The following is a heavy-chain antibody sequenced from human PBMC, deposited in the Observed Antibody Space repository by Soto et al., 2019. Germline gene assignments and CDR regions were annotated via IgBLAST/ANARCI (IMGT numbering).Heavy chain of an antibody. V-gene: IGHV1-69*12. CDR3: ARESRYCSGGSCYFLPGIDY. Sequence: QVQLVQSGAEVKKPGSSVKVSCKASGGTFSSYAISWVRQAPGQGLEWMGGIIPIFGTANYAQKFQGRVTITADECTSTAYMELSCLRSEDTAVYYCARESRYCSGGSCYFLPGIDYWGQGTLVTVSS. J-gene: IGHJ4*02. CDR1: GGTFSSYA. D-gene: IGHD2-15*01. CDR2: IIPIFGTA.